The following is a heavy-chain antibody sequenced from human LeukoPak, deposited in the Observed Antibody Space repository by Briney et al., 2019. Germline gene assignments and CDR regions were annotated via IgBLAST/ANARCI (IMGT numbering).Heavy chain of an antibody. J-gene: IGHJ4*02. V-gene: IGHV3-30-3*01. D-gene: IGHD2-8*01. CDR1: GFTFSSYA. Sequence: GGSLRLSCAAPGFTFSSYAMHWVRQAPGKGLDWVAVISYEGSNKYYADSVKGRFTISRDNCKTTLYLQMNSLRTEDTAVYYCARDLFRRRNGVVESYFDYWGQGTLVTVSS. CDR2: ISYEGSNK. CDR3: ARDLFRRRNGVVESYFDY.